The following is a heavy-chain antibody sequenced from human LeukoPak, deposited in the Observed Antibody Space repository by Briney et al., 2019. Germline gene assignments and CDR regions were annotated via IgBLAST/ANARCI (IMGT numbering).Heavy chain of an antibody. CDR1: GFTFGDYG. CDR3: TRDFGDIVVVVAAWYFDL. J-gene: IGHJ2*01. CDR2: IRSKAYGGTT. Sequence: PGGSLRLSCTASGFTFGDYGMSWVRQAPGKGLEWVGFIRSKAYGGTTEYAASVKGRFTISRDDSKSIAYLQVNSLKTEDTAVYYCTRDFGDIVVVVAAWYFDLWGRGTLVTVSS. D-gene: IGHD2-15*01. V-gene: IGHV3-49*04.